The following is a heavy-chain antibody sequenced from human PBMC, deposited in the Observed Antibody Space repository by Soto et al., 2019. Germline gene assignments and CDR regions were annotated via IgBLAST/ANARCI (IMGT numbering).Heavy chain of an antibody. CDR2: ISYDGSNK. V-gene: IGHV3-30*18. CDR1: GFTFSSYG. CDR3: AKDRGIAARNYYYGMDV. J-gene: IGHJ6*02. Sequence: QVQLVESGGGVVQPGRSLRLSCAASGFTFSSYGMHWVRQAPGKGLEWVAVISYDGSNKYYADSVKGRFTISRDNSKNPLYLQMNSLRAEDTAVYYCAKDRGIAARNYYYGMDVWGQGTTVTVSS. D-gene: IGHD6-6*01.